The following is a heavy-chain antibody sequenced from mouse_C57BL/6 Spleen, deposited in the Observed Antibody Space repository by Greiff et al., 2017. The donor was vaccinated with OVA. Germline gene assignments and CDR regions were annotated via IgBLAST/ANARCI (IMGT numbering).Heavy chain of an antibody. Sequence: VQLQQSGAELVKPGASVKLSCTASGFNIKDYYMHWVKQRTEQGLEWIGRIDPEDGETKYAPKFKGKATRTADTSSNTAYLQLRSLTSEDTAVYYCASPGVRYLFAYWGQGTLVTVSA. V-gene: IGHV14-2*01. CDR1: GFNIKDYY. J-gene: IGHJ3*01. CDR2: IDPEDGET. D-gene: IGHD5-1-1*01. CDR3: ASPGVRYLFAY.